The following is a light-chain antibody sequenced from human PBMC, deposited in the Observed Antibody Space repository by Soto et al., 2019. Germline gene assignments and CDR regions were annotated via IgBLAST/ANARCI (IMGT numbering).Light chain of an antibody. CDR2: AVT. J-gene: IGLJ1*01. CDR3: QSYDSSMSGYV. CDR1: SSDVGGYNY. V-gene: IGLV2-8*01. Sequence: QSVLTQPPSASGSPGQSVTISCTGTSSDVGGYNYVSWYQHHPGKAPKLMIYAVTNRPSGVPDRFSASKSGNTASLTVSGLQAEDEADYYCQSYDSSMSGYVFGNGTKVTVL.